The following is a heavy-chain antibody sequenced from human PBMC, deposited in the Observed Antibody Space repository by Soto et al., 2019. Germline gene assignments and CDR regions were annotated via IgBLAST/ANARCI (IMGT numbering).Heavy chain of an antibody. CDR2: IYWDDDK. J-gene: IGHJ6*02. Sequence: QITLKESGPTLVKPTQTLTLTCTFSGFSLSTSGVGVGWIRQPPGKALEWLALIYWDDDKRYSPSLKSRLTGTXXTSKNQVVLTMTNMDPVDTATYYCAHRFEVYGMDVWGQGTTVTVSS. CDR1: GFSLSTSGVG. D-gene: IGHD3-10*01. CDR3: AHRFEVYGMDV. V-gene: IGHV2-5*02.